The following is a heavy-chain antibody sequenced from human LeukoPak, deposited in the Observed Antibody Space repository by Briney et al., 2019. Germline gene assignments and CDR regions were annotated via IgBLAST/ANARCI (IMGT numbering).Heavy chain of an antibody. Sequence: PGGSLRLSCAASGFTFSSYAMSWVRQAPGKGLEWVSAITGSGGSTYYADSVKGRFTISRDNSKNTLYLQMNSLRAEDTAVYYCAKDDFWSGYGEKTNWFDPWGQGTLVTVSS. CDR2: ITGSGGST. CDR3: AKDDFWSGYGEKTNWFDP. D-gene: IGHD3-3*01. CDR1: GFTFSSYA. J-gene: IGHJ5*02. V-gene: IGHV3-23*01.